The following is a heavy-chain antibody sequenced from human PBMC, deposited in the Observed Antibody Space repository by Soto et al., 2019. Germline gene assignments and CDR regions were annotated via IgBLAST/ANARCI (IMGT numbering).Heavy chain of an antibody. CDR1: GGSIRRDNYY. J-gene: IGHJ4*02. CDR3: ARELSNAPDYFDG. V-gene: IGHV4-30-4*01. CDR2: IYHTGRT. D-gene: IGHD6-13*01. Sequence: QVQLQESGPGLVKPSQTLSLTCTVSGGSIRRDNYYWTWISQPPGEGLEWIGYIYHTGRTRYNPSLQSRVTISIDTSKNPFSLRLSSVSAADTAVYYCARELSNAPDYFDGWGQGTLVTVSS.